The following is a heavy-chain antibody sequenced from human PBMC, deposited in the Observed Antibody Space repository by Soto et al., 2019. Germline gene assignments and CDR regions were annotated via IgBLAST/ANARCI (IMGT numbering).Heavy chain of an antibody. CDR2: ISLYSDGT. Sequence: ASVKVSCKTSGYTFSNYGITWVRQAPGQPLEWLGWISLYSDGTNYAQKFQGRVSMTTDTSTTTAYMELRSLRSDDTAVYYCAKMGGGNLPKLFHVWGHGTLVTVSS. CDR3: AKMGGGNLPKLFHV. V-gene: IGHV1-18*01. CDR1: GYTFSNYG. D-gene: IGHD6-6*01. J-gene: IGHJ1*01.